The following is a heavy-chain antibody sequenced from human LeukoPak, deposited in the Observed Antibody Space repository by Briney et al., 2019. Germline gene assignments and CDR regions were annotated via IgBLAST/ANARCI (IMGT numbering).Heavy chain of an antibody. D-gene: IGHD2-8*02. V-gene: IGHV3-7*01. CDR1: GFTFSNYW. CDR3: VRAPATNEWRCMDY. CDR2: IKQDGSEK. Sequence: GGSLRLSCAASGFTFSNYWMGWFRRAPGKGLEGLPNIKQDGSEKRYVDPVKGRFTISRDNAKNSLYLQMNSLRAEDTGVYYCVRAPATNEWRCMDYWGQGTLVTVSS. J-gene: IGHJ4*02.